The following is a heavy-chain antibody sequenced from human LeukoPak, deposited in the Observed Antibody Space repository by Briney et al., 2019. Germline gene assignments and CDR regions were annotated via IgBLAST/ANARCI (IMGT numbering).Heavy chain of an antibody. CDR3: ARGGRWELPRPYAFDI. J-gene: IGHJ3*02. V-gene: IGHV3-30*04. CDR1: GFTFSSYA. Sequence: RSGGSLRLSCAASGFTFSSYAMHWVRQAPGKGLEWVAVISYDGSNKYYADSVKGRFTISRDNSKNTLYLQMNSLRAEDTAVYYCARGGRWELPRPYAFDIWGQGTMVTVSS. CDR2: ISYDGSNK. D-gene: IGHD1-26*01.